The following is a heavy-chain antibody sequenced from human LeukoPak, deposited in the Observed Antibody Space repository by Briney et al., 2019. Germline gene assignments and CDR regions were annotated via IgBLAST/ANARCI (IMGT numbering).Heavy chain of an antibody. J-gene: IGHJ4*02. V-gene: IGHV1-18*01. CDR2: ISAYNGNT. CDR3: ARELMWEYSSSSFDY. CDR1: GYTFTSYG. Sequence: GASVKDSCKASGYTFTSYGISWVRQAPGQGLEWMGWISAYNGNTNYAQKLQGRVTMTTDTSTSTAYMELRSLRSDDTAVYYCARELMWEYSSSSFDYWGQGTLVTVSS. D-gene: IGHD6-6*01.